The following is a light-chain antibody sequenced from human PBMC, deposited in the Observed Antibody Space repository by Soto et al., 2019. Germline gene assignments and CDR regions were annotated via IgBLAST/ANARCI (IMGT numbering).Light chain of an antibody. Sequence: QSALTQPPSASGSPGQSVAISCTGTSSDVGGYNYVSWYQQHPGKAPKLMIDEVNKLPSGVPDRFSGSKSGNTASLTVSGLQAEDEADYYYSSYAGSSKVFGTGTKVTVL. CDR3: SSYAGSSKV. J-gene: IGLJ1*01. V-gene: IGLV2-8*01. CDR1: SSDVGGYNY. CDR2: EVN.